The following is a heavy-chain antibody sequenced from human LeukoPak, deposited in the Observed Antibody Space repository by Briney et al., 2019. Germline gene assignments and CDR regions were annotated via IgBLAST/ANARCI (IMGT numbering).Heavy chain of an antibody. CDR2: IGTAGDT. V-gene: IGHV3-13*01. Sequence: GGSLRLSCAASGFTFSSYDMHWVRQATGKGLEWVSAIGTAGDTYYPGSVKGRFTISRENAKNSLYLQMNSLRAGDTAVYYCTRSQLLPPPDDAFDIWGQGTMVTVSS. J-gene: IGHJ3*02. D-gene: IGHD2-2*01. CDR1: GFTFSSYD. CDR3: TRSQLLPPPDDAFDI.